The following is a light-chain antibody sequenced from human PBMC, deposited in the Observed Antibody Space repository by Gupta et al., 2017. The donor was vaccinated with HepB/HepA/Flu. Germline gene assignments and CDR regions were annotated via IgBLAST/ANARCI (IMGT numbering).Light chain of an antibody. CDR3: LLYYGGAQPV. J-gene: IGLJ2*01. CDR2: STS. V-gene: IGLV7-43*01. Sequence: QTVVTQEPSLPVSPGGTVTLTCASSTGAVTSGYYPNWFQQKPGQAPRALIYSTSNKHPWTPARFSGSLLGGKAALTLSGVQPEDEAEYYCLLYYGGAQPVFGGGTKLTVL. CDR1: TGAVTSGYY.